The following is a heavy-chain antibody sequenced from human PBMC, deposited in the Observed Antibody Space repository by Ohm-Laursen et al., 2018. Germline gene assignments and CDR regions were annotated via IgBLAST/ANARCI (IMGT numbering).Heavy chain of an antibody. D-gene: IGHD3-10*01. CDR1: GFTFSSYT. CDR2: VVGNGGST. CDR3: AKRYYSNAGSIDY. Sequence: SLRLSCAASGFTFSSYTMNWVRQAPGKGLERVSAVVGNGGSTYYADAVKGRFTISRDNSKDTLYLQMNSLRAEDTALYYCAKRYYSNAGSIDYWGQGTLVTVSS. V-gene: IGHV3-23*01. J-gene: IGHJ4*02.